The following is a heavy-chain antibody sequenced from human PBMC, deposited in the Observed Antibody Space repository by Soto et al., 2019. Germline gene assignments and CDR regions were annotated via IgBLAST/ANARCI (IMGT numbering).Heavy chain of an antibody. Sequence: EVQLVESGGGLVKPGGSLRLSCAASGFTFSSYSMNWVRQAPGKGLEWVSSISSSSSYIYYADSVKGRFTISRDNAKNSLYLQMNSLRAEDTAVYYCARAGVVVATIYYYYGMDVCGQGTTVTVSS. V-gene: IGHV3-21*01. CDR2: ISSSSSYI. J-gene: IGHJ6*02. D-gene: IGHD5-12*01. CDR3: ARAGVVVATIYYYYGMDV. CDR1: GFTFSSYS.